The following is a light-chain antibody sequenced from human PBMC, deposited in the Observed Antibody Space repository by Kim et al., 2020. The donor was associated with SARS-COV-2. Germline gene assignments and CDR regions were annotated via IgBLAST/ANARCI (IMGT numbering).Light chain of an antibody. Sequence: GQSVTIPCSGTSSNIGSNPRNWDPQLPGTAPKLLIYSNNQWPSGVPDRFSGSRSGTSASLAITGLQSEDEADYYCAAWDDSLNGWVFGGGTQLTVL. V-gene: IGLV1-44*01. CDR2: SNN. CDR3: AAWDDSLNGWV. J-gene: IGLJ3*02. CDR1: SSNIGSNP.